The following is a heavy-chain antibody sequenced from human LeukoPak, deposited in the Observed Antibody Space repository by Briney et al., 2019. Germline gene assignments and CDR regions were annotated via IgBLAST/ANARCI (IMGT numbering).Heavy chain of an antibody. J-gene: IGHJ6*02. Sequence: PSETLSLTCAVHGGSFSGSYWNWIRQPPGKGLEWIGEINHSGITNYNPSLKSRVTISVDTSKNKFSLKVRSVTAADSAVYYCARRVRLWTSDLYYYGTDVWGQGTTVTVSS. V-gene: IGHV4-34*01. CDR3: ARRVRLWTSDLYYYGTDV. CDR2: INHSGIT. D-gene: IGHD3-10*01. CDR1: GGSFSGSY.